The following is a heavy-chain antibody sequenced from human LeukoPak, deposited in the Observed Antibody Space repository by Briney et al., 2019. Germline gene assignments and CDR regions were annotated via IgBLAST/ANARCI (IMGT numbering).Heavy chain of an antibody. CDR2: ISSSSTYI. J-gene: IGHJ6*02. CDR3: ARDQYYDSSGYSNYYYGMDV. D-gene: IGHD3-22*01. Sequence: GSLRLSCAASGFTFNSYSMNWVRQAPGKGLEWVSSISSSSTYIYYADSMKGRFTISRDNAKNSLYLQMNSLRVEDTAVYYCARDQYYDSSGYSNYYYGMDVWGQGTTVTVSS. CDR1: GFTFNSYS. V-gene: IGHV3-21*01.